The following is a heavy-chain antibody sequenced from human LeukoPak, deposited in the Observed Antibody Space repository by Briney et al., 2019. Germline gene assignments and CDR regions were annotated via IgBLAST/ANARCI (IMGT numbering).Heavy chain of an antibody. D-gene: IGHD4-17*01. CDR1: GFTVSSNY. Sequence: GGSLRLSCAASGFTVSSNYMSWVRQAPGKGLEWVSAISGSGGNTYYADSMKGRFTISRDNSKNTLYLQMNSLRAEDTAVYYCAKISLDGDYVWGQGTLVTVSS. CDR3: AKISLDGDYV. V-gene: IGHV3-23*01. J-gene: IGHJ4*02. CDR2: ISGSGGNT.